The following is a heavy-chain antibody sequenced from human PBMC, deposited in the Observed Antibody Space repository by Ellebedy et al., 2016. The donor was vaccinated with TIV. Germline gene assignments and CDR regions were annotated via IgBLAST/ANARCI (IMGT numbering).Heavy chain of an antibody. Sequence: AASVKVSCKASGYTFTGYYMHWVQQAPGQGLEWMGWINPNSGGTNDAQKFQGRVTMTRDTSISTAYMELSRLRSDDTAVYYCARTRGYSYGVPVDYWGQGTLVTVSS. J-gene: IGHJ4*02. V-gene: IGHV1-2*02. CDR2: INPNSGGT. D-gene: IGHD5-18*01. CDR3: ARTRGYSYGVPVDY. CDR1: GYTFTGYY.